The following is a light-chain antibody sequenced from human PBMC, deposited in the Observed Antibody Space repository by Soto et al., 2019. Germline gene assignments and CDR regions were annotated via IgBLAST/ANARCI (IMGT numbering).Light chain of an antibody. Sequence: QSALTQPASVSGSPGQSITISCTGTNSDVGAYNSVSWYQHHPGKAPKLMIYDVTNRPARVSNRFSGSKSGNTASMTISGLQAEDEADYYCSSYTVSATYVFGTGTKLTVL. CDR2: DVT. J-gene: IGLJ1*01. CDR1: NSDVGAYNS. CDR3: SSYTVSATYV. V-gene: IGLV2-14*03.